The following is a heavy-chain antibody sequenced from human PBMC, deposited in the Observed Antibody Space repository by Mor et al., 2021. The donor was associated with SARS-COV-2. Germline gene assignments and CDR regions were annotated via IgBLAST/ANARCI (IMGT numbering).Heavy chain of an antibody. CDR3: ARMAYYDSSGLTDYYYYMDV. D-gene: IGHD3-22*01. CDR2: IWFDVRNK. Sequence: LEWVAVIWFDVRNKNFADSVKGRFTISRDNSKNTLYLQMNSLRAEDTAVYYCARMAYYDSSGLTDYYYYMDVWGKGT. J-gene: IGHJ6*03. V-gene: IGHV3-33*01.